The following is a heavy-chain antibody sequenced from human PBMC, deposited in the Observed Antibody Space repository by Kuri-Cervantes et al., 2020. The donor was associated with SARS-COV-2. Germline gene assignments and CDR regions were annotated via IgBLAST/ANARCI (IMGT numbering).Heavy chain of an antibody. CDR2: INPNSGAT. CDR3: ARVPITVTHGGGMDV. Sequence: ASVKVSCKASGYTFTSYGISWVRQAPGQGLEWMGWINPNSGATDYAQNFQGRITMTRATSISTAFMEFSSLRSDDTAVYYCARVPITVTHGGGMDVWGQGTTVTVSS. J-gene: IGHJ6*02. CDR1: GYTFTSYG. V-gene: IGHV1-2*02. D-gene: IGHD3-10*01.